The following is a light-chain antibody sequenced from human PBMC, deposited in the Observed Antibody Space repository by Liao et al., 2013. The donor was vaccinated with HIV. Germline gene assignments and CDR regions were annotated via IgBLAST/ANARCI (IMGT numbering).Light chain of an antibody. J-gene: IGLJ1*01. CDR2: QDS. Sequence: SYELTQPPSMSVSPGQTARIICSGDNVGDKHVSWHQQRPGQSPVVVIYQDSKRPLGIPERFFGSNSGNTATLTITGTQAMDEADYYCQAWDSSTAYVFGTGTKVTVL. CDR3: QAWDSSTAYV. V-gene: IGLV3-1*01. CDR1: NVGDKH.